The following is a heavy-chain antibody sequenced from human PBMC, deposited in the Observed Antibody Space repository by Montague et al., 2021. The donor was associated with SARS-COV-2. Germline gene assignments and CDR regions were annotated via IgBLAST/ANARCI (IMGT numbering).Heavy chain of an antibody. J-gene: IGHJ4*02. Sequence: SETLSLTCAVAGGSIRNYNWGWIRQPPGKGLEWIGYVFYTGSTNYNPSLKSRVTISIDTSKNQISLRVTSVTAADTAKYYRASHNADDFGLLDYWGQGTLAPVS. D-gene: IGHD3/OR15-3a*01. CDR1: GGSIRNYN. V-gene: IGHV4-59*08. CDR2: VFYTGST. CDR3: ASHNADDFGLLDY.